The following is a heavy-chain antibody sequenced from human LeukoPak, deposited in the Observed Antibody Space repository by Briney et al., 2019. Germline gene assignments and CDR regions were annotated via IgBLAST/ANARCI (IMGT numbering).Heavy chain of an antibody. Sequence: SETLSLTCTASGGSITSSSFFWGWIRQPPGKGLEWIGSVYFSGTTYYNPSLKSRVTMSIDTSKNQFSLNLTSVTAADTAMYYCARQGVSGGWTTDAFDIWGQGTMVTVSS. J-gene: IGHJ3*02. V-gene: IGHV4-39*07. CDR1: GGSITSSSFF. CDR2: VYFSGTT. CDR3: ARQGVSGGWTTDAFDI. D-gene: IGHD6-19*01.